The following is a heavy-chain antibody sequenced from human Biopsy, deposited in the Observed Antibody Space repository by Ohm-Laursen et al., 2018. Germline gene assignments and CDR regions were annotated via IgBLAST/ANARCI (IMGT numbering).Heavy chain of an antibody. CDR1: GDSISSYY. CDR3: ARGSNEYGGLYFPH. CDR2: ISHTGYT. J-gene: IGHJ1*01. V-gene: IGHV4-59*08. Sequence: TLSLTCTVSGDSISSYYWSWIRQPPGKGLEWIGHISHTGYTSYKSPLKSRVTISLDTSRKHFSLRLTSLAAADTAVYYCARGSNEYGGLYFPHWGQGTLVTVSS. D-gene: IGHD4-23*01.